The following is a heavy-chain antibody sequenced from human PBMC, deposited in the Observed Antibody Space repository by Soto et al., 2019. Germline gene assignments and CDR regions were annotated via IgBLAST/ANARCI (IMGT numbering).Heavy chain of an antibody. CDR2: ISNDGRRK. CDR3: ERVATAMTYDF. CDR1: GFSLSTNT. J-gene: IGHJ4*02. V-gene: IGHV3-30*04. D-gene: IGHD2-21*02. Sequence: PGGSLRLSCAASGFSLSTNTMHWVRQVPGKGLEWVASISNDGRRKYYADFVKGRFTISRDTDNNILYLEMNSLRAEDTSLYYCERVATAMTYDFWGQGTQVTVSS.